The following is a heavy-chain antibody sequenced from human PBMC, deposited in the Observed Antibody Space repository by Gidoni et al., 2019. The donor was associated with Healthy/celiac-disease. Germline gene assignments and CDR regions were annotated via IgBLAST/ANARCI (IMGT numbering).Heavy chain of an antibody. J-gene: IGHJ4*02. CDR1: GFTFSSYA. CDR2: ISGSGGST. D-gene: IGHD3-16*02. V-gene: IGHV3-23*01. CDR3: AKAGAVITFGGVIVNFDY. Sequence: EVQLLESGGGLVQPGGSLSPSWAASGFTFSSYAMSWVRQAPGEGLEWVSAISGSGGSTYYADSVKGRFTISRDNSKNTLYLQMNSLRAEDTAVYYCAKAGAVITFGGVIVNFDYWGQGTLVTVSS.